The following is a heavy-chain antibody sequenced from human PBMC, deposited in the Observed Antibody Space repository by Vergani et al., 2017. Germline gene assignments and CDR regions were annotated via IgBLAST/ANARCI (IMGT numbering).Heavy chain of an antibody. CDR1: GFTFSSYA. D-gene: IGHD3-3*01. Sequence: EVQLLESGGGLVQTGGSLRLSCAASGFTFSSYAMSWVRQAPGKGLEWVSAISGSGGSTYYADSVKGRFTISRDNSKNTLYLQMNGLRAEDTAVYYCAKEVTIFGVVPNWFDPWSQGTLVTVSS. J-gene: IGHJ5*02. CDR2: ISGSGGST. CDR3: AKEVTIFGVVPNWFDP. V-gene: IGHV3-23*01.